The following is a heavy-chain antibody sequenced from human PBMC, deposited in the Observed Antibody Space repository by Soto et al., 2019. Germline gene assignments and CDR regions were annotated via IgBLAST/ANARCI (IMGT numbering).Heavy chain of an antibody. Sequence: GGSLRLSCAASGFTFSSYGMHWVRQAPGKGLEWVAVISYDGSNKYYADSVKGRFTISRDNSKNTLYLQMNSLRAEDTAVYYCAKDLGFLAAAENYFDYWGQGTLVTVSS. V-gene: IGHV3-30*18. J-gene: IGHJ4*02. CDR2: ISYDGSNK. D-gene: IGHD6-13*01. CDR1: GFTFSSYG. CDR3: AKDLGFLAAAENYFDY.